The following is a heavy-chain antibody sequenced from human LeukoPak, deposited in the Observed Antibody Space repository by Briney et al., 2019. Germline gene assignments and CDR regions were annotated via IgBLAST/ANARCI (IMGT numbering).Heavy chain of an antibody. J-gene: IGHJ4*02. CDR1: GFTFRSYS. CDR2: ISSSSYI. D-gene: IGHD6-13*01. V-gene: IGHV3-21*01. CDR3: ARSFLSIAAAATDY. Sequence: PGGSLRLSCAASGFTFRSYSMNWVRQAPGKRLDWVSSISSSSYIYYADSVKGRFTISRDNAKNSLYLQMNSLRAEDTAVYYCARSFLSIAAAATDYWGQGTLVTVSS.